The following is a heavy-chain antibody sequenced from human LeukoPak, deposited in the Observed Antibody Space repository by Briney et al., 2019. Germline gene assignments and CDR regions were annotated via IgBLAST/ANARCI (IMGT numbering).Heavy chain of an antibody. J-gene: IGHJ4*01. Sequence: GGSLKLSCVGSGFTFNNYAMSWVRQSPEKGLDWVSGLSGCGGSTYYADFLKGRFTISRDNSKGTLYLQMNSLRAEDTAVYYCALFPPRWCASTGYYFESWGHGTLVTVSS. D-gene: IGHD1-14*01. CDR3: ALFPPRWCASTGYYFES. V-gene: IGHV3-23*01. CDR1: GFTFNNYA. CDR2: LSGCGGST.